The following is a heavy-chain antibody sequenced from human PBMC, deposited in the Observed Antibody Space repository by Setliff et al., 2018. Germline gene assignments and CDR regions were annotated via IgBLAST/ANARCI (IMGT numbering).Heavy chain of an antibody. V-gene: IGHV4-61*09. D-gene: IGHD1-1*01. Sequence: SETLSLTCSVSGASISSGNDFWNWIRQPAGKGLEWIGNIYTNGGTDYSPSLRSRVTISLGTSKNQFSLQLTSVTAADTAIYYCARSDDNFQYPDYWGQGTLVTVPQ. CDR3: ARSDDNFQYPDY. J-gene: IGHJ4*01. CDR2: IYTNGGT. CDR1: GASISSGNDF.